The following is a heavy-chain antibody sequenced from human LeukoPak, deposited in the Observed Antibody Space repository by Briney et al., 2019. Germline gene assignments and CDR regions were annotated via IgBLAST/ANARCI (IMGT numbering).Heavy chain of an antibody. CDR2: ISAYNGNT. CDR3: ARASPHAIVVVPAGFDY. V-gene: IGHV1-18*04. CDR1: GYTFTSYG. D-gene: IGHD2-2*01. Sequence: ASVKVSCKASGYTFTSYGISWVRQAPGQGPEWMGWISAYNGNTNYAQKLQGRVTMTTGTSTSTAYMELRSLRSDDTAVYYCARASPHAIVVVPAGFDYWGQGTLVTVSS. J-gene: IGHJ4*02.